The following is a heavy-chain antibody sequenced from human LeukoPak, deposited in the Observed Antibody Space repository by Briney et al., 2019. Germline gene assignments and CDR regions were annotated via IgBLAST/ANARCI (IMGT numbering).Heavy chain of an antibody. CDR2: IYYSGST. V-gene: IGHV4-31*03. D-gene: IGHD3-3*01. Sequence: QTLCLSRTVSGVSISRGGYYCGAGSPHPGEGAWWIGYIYYSGSTYYNPSLKSRVTISVDTSKNQFSLKLSSVNAADTAVYYCARVGTIFGVVDYWGQGTLVTVSS. CDR3: ARVGTIFGVVDY. CDR1: GVSISRGGYY. J-gene: IGHJ4*02.